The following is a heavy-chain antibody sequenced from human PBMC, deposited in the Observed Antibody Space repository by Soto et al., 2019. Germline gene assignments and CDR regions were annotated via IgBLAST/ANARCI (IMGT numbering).Heavy chain of an antibody. CDR2: INHSGST. CDR3: ARGRTXTISSWRPFLTPRGKKNWCDP. J-gene: IGHJ5*02. CDR1: GGSFSGYY. D-gene: IGHD1-1*01. V-gene: IGHV4-34*01. Sequence: TLSLTCAVYGGSFSGYYWSWIRQPPGKGLEWIGEINHSGSTNYNPSLKSRVTISVDTSKNQFSLKLSSVTAADTAVYYCARGRTXTISSWRPFLTPRGKKNWCDPWGQGTLVTVSS.